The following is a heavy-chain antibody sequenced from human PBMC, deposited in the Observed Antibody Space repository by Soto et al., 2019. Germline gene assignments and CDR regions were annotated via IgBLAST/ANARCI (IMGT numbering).Heavy chain of an antibody. D-gene: IGHD3-16*01. J-gene: IGHJ4*02. CDR2: IYYSGST. CDR3: ARNMITFGGVGFDY. V-gene: IGHV4-59*01. Sequence: SETRSLTGTGSSGSISSCYWSWIRQPPGKGLEWIGYIYYSGSTNYNPSLKSRVTISVDTSKNQFSLKLSSVTAADTAVYYCARNMITFGGVGFDYWGQGTLVTVSS. CDR1: SGSISSCY.